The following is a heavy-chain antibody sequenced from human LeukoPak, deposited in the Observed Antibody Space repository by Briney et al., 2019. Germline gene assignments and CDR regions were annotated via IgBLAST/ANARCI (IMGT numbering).Heavy chain of an antibody. J-gene: IGHJ4*02. Sequence: ASVKVSCKASGYTFTSYGISWVRQAPGQGLEWMGWISAYNGNTNYAQKLQGRVTMTTDTSTSTAYMELRRLRSDDTDVYYCARDTAMADFDYGGQGTLVTVYS. CDR1: GYTFTSYG. V-gene: IGHV1-18*04. D-gene: IGHD5-18*01. CDR3: ARDTAMADFDY. CDR2: ISAYNGNT.